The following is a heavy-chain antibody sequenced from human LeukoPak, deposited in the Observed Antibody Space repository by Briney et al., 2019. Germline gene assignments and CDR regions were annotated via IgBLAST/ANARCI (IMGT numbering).Heavy chain of an antibody. Sequence: ASVKVSCKASGYTFTSYDINWVRQATGQGLEWMGWMNPNSGNTGYAQKFQGRVTMTRNTSISTAYMELSSLRSEDTAVYYCARVYYDTLTGPLYYYYYMDVWGKGTTVTISS. D-gene: IGHD3-9*01. CDR3: ARVYYDTLTGPLYYYYYMDV. J-gene: IGHJ6*03. CDR1: GYTFTSYD. V-gene: IGHV1-8*01. CDR2: MNPNSGNT.